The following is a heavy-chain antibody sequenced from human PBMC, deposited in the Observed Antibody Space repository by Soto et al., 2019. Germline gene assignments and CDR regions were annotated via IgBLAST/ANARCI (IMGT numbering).Heavy chain of an antibody. V-gene: IGHV1-2*04. D-gene: IGHD1-26*01. CDR3: ARDASVGGMDV. J-gene: IGHJ6*02. CDR2: INPNSGGT. Sequence: ASVKVSCKASGYTFTVYYMHCVRQAPLQGLDWMGWINPNSGGTNYAQKFQGWVTMTRDTSISTAYMELSRLRSDDTAVYYCARDASVGGMDVWGQGTTVTVSS. CDR1: GYTFTVYY.